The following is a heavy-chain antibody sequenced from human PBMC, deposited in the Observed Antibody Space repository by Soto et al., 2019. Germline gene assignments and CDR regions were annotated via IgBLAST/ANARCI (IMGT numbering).Heavy chain of an antibody. D-gene: IGHD6-6*01. V-gene: IGHV5-51*01. J-gene: IGHJ4*02. CDR2: FYPGDSDT. CDR1: GYTFTNYW. Sequence: PGESLKISCKGSGYTFTNYWIGWVLQVPGKGLEWMGLFYPGDSDTRYSPSFQGQVTMSADKSISTAYLQWSSLKASDTAMYYCARRESIPARPFDYWGQGTLVTVSS. CDR3: ARRESIPARPFDY.